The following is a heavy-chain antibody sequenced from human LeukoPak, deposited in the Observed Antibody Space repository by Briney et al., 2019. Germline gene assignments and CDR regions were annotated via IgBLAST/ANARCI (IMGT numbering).Heavy chain of an antibody. CDR3: ARGLYSSSSPF. V-gene: IGHV4-34*01. CDR1: GGSFSGYY. D-gene: IGHD6-6*01. Sequence: SETLSLTCAVYGGSFSGYYWSWIRQPPGKGLEWIGEINHSGSTNYNPSLKSRVTMSVDTSRNQVSLKLSSVTAADTAVYYCARGLYSSSSPFWGQGTLVTVSS. J-gene: IGHJ4*02. CDR2: INHSGST.